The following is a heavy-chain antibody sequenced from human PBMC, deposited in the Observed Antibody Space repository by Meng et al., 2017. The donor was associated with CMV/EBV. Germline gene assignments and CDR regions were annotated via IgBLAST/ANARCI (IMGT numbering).Heavy chain of an antibody. CDR3: ARSRYDFWSGSRPFDY. J-gene: IGHJ4*02. Sequence: YGGSFSGYYWSWIRPPPGKGLEWIGEINHSGSTNYNPSLKSRVTISVDTSKNQFSLKLSSVTAADTAVYYCARSRYDFWSGSRPFDYWGQGTLVTVSS. D-gene: IGHD3-3*01. CDR2: INHSGST. V-gene: IGHV4-34*01. CDR1: GGSFSGYY.